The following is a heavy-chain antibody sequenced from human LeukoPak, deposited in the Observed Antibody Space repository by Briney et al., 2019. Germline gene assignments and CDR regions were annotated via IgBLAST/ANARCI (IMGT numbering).Heavy chain of an antibody. Sequence: PSETLSLTCAVSGYSISSGYYWGWIRQPPGKGLEWIGSIYHSGSTYYNPSLKSRVTISVDTSKNQFSLKLSSVTAADTAVYYCARTSDFYGDYANVGLDYWGQGILVTVSS. CDR1: GYSISSGYY. D-gene: IGHD4-17*01. CDR3: ARTSDFYGDYANVGLDY. V-gene: IGHV4-38-2*01. CDR2: IYHSGST. J-gene: IGHJ4*02.